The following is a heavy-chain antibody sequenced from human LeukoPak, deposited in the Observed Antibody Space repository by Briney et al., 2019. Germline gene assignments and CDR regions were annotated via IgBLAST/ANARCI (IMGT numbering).Heavy chain of an antibody. CDR2: ISSSSSYI. V-gene: IGHV3-21*01. CDR3: ARDTYGSGTFEY. D-gene: IGHD3-10*01. J-gene: IGHJ4*02. CDR1: GFTFSSYS. Sequence: GGSLRLSCAASGFTFSSYSMNWVRQAPGKGLEWVSSISSSSSYIYYADSVKGRFTISRDSAKNSLYLQMNSLRADDTAVYYCARDTYGSGTFEYWGQGTLVTVSS.